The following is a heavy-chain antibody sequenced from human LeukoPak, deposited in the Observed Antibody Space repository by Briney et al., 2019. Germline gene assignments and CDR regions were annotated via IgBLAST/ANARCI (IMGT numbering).Heavy chain of an antibody. V-gene: IGHV4-34*01. J-gene: IGHJ6*02. CDR3: ARGLRFLVV. CDR1: VGSFSGDY. D-gene: IGHD3-3*01. CDR2: INHSGST. Sequence: SETLSLTCAVYVGSFSGDYWTWIRHPPWKGLEWIGEINHSGSTDYNPSLKSRVTISVDTSKNQFSLKLSSVTAADTAVYYCARGLRFLVVWGQGTTVTVSS.